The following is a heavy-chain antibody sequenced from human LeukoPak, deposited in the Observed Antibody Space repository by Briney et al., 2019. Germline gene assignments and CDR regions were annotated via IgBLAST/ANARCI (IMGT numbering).Heavy chain of an antibody. CDR3: ARARNDYDSNGFSLLDY. J-gene: IGHJ4*02. CDR2: IWYDGNNI. CDR1: GISFSSHG. Sequence: GGSLRLSCVVSGISFSSHGMHWVRQAPGKGLEWVAVIWYDGNNIWYADSVKGRFTISRDNSKNTLYLQMNSLRAEDTALYYCARARNDYDSNGFSLLDYWGQGTLVTVSS. D-gene: IGHD3-22*01. V-gene: IGHV3-33*01.